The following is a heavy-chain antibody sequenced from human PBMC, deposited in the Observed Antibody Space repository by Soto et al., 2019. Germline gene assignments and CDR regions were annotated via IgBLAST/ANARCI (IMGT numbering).Heavy chain of an antibody. CDR2: IVPMNGSP. Sequence: SVKVSCKASGGMFYSSAINWVRQAPGQGLEWMGGIVPMNGSPKYAQEFLGRVTISADASATTAYMNLSSLTSEDTAVYYCSTGVIWIGYFIVYSWGQGTPVTGSS. V-gene: IGHV1-69*13. CDR3: STGVIWIGYFIVYS. J-gene: IGHJ4*02. D-gene: IGHD3-10*01. CDR1: GGMFYSSA.